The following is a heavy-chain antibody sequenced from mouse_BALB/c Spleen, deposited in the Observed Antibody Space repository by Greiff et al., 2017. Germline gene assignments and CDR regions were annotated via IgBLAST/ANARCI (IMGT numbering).Heavy chain of an antibody. CDR2: IWAGGST. CDR3: ARDGYYPYYYAMDY. Sequence: VQGVESGPGLVAPSQSLSITCTVSGFSLTSYGVHWVRQPPGKGLEWLGVIWAGGSTNYNSALMSRLSISKDNSKSQVFLKMNSLQTDDTAMYYCARDGYYPYYYAMDYWGQGTSVTVSS. CDR1: GFSLTSYG. J-gene: IGHJ4*01. V-gene: IGHV2-9*02. D-gene: IGHD2-3*01.